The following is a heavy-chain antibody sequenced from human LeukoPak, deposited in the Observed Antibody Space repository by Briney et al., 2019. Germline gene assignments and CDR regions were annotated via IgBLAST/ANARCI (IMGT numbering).Heavy chain of an antibody. J-gene: IGHJ1*01. CDR2: IYYSGST. Sequence: SETLSLTCTVSGGSISSSSYYWGWIRQPPGKGLEWIGSIYYSGSTYYNPSLKSRVTISVDTSKNQFSLKLSSVTAADTAVYYCANLGYYYDSSGYYQEYFQHWGQGTLVTVSS. CDR3: ANLGYYYDSSGYYQEYFQH. D-gene: IGHD3-22*01. CDR1: GGSISSSSYY. V-gene: IGHV4-39*01.